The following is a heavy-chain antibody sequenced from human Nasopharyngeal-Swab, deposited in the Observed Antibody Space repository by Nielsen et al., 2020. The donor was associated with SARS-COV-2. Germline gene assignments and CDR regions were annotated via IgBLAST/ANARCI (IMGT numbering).Heavy chain of an antibody. D-gene: IGHD3-3*01. J-gene: IGHJ6*02. Sequence: GGSLRLSCAASGFTLRDYSMNWVRQAPGKGLEWVSSIGRYGTDIFHADSVKGRFSVFRDAANKSIYLQMRSLRAEDTAVYYCARGTVFGVANGMDVWGQGTTVTVSS. CDR3: ARGTVFGVANGMDV. CDR2: IGRYGTDI. V-gene: IGHV3-21*01. CDR1: GFTLRDYS.